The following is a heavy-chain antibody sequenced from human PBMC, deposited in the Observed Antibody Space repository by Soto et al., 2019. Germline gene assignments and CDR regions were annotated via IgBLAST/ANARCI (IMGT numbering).Heavy chain of an antibody. Sequence: QVQLVQSGAEVKKPGASVKVSCKTSGYTFTSYHISWVRQAPGQGLEWMGWISAYNTNTNYAQKFQGRVTMTTDTLTSTAYRELRSLRTDDTAVYYCARDTPPTDCWGQGTLVTVSS. J-gene: IGHJ4*02. CDR1: GYTFTSYH. CDR2: ISAYNTNT. V-gene: IGHV1-18*01. CDR3: ARDTPPTDC.